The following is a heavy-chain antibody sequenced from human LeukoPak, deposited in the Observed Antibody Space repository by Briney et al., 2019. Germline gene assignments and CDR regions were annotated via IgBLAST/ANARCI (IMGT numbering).Heavy chain of an antibody. J-gene: IGHJ4*02. CDR1: GFTFSSYW. V-gene: IGHV3-7*01. D-gene: IGHD4-17*01. CDR3: ARERRPTVLYFDY. CDR2: IKQDGSEK. Sequence: GGSLRLSCAASGFTFSSYWMSWVRQAPGKGLEWVANIKQDGSEKYYVDSVKGRFTISRDNAKNSLYLQMNSLRAEATAVYYCARERRPTVLYFDYWGQGTLVTVSS.